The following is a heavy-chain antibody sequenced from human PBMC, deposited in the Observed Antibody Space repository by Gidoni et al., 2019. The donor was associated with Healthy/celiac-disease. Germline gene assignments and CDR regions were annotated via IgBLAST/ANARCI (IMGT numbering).Heavy chain of an antibody. V-gene: IGHV4-39*01. J-gene: IGHJ4*02. CDR3: ARLPRIAAAAAFDY. CDR2: IYYSGST. D-gene: IGHD6-13*01. CDR1: GGSISSSSYY. Sequence: QLQLQESGPGLVKPSETLSLTCTVSGGSISSSSYYWGWIRQPPGKGLEWIGSIYYSGSTYYNPSLKSRVTISVDTSKNQFSLKLSSVTAADTAVYYCARLPRIAAAAAFDYWGQGTLVTVSS.